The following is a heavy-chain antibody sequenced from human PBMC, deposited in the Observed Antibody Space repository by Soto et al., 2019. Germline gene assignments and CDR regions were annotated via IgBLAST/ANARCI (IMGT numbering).Heavy chain of an antibody. V-gene: IGHV1-18*01. CDR1: GYTFINYH. Sequence: QVQLVQSGGEVKKPGASVTVSCKASGYTFINYHITWVRQAPGQGLEWMAWINTYNGMTDYAQRFQGRVTMTRDTSTGKGYLELRKPGSDHPAVDFWWKSPRGEMATDWGQGTLVTVSS. D-gene: IGHD5-12*01. CDR2: INTYNGMT. CDR3: WKSPRGEMATD. J-gene: IGHJ4*02.